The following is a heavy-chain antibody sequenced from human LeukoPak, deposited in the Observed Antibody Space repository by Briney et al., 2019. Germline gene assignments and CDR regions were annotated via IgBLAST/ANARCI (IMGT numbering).Heavy chain of an antibody. CDR3: ARDCSSTSCFPSDY. Sequence: SETLSLTCTVSGGSISSGDYYWSWIRQPPGKGLEWIGYIYYSGSTYYNPSLKSRVTISVDTSRNQFSLKLSSVTAADTAVYYCARDCSSTSCFPSDYWGQGTLVTVSS. D-gene: IGHD2-2*01. CDR2: IYYSGST. V-gene: IGHV4-30-4*01. J-gene: IGHJ4*02. CDR1: GGSISSGDYY.